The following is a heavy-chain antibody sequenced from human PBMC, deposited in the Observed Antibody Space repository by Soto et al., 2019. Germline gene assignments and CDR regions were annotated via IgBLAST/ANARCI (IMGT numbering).Heavy chain of an antibody. CDR3: IHRRRDAGPNGDY. V-gene: IGHV2-5*01. CDR1: GFSLTTDGEG. J-gene: IGHJ4*02. Sequence: QITLKESGPTLVTPTQTLTLTCSFSGFSLTTDGEGVGWVRQPPGKALEWLALIYWSDSKRYSPPLKNRLTVTKDDSKNQVLLTMTNMDPVDTATYYCIHRRRDAGPNGDYWGQGTLVTVSS. CDR2: IYWSDSK. D-gene: IGHD3-16*01.